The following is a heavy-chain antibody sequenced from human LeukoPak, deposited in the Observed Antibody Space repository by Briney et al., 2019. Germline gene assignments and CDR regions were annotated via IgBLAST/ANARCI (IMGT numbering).Heavy chain of an antibody. J-gene: IGHJ4*02. CDR1: GGSFSGYY. V-gene: IGHV4-34*01. CDR2: INHSGST. D-gene: IGHD6-19*01. CDR3: ARARQWLVRGFDY. Sequence: SETLSLTCAVYGGSFSGYYWSWIRQPPGKGLEWIGEINHSGSTNYNPSLKSRVTISVDTSKNQFSLKLSSVTAADTAVYYCARARQWLVRGFDYWGQGTPVTVSS.